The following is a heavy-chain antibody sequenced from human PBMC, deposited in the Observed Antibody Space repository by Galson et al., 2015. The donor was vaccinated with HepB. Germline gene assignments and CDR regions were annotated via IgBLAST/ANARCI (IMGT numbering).Heavy chain of an antibody. V-gene: IGHV1-69*13. Sequence: SVKVSCKASGGTFSSYAISWVRQAPGQGLEWMGGIIPIFGTANYAQKFQGRVTITADESTSTAYMELSSLRSEDTAVYYCARDLNSGSLFDYWGQGTLVTVSS. CDR2: IIPIFGTA. CDR3: ARDLNSGSLFDY. J-gene: IGHJ4*02. D-gene: IGHD1-26*01. CDR1: GGTFSSYA.